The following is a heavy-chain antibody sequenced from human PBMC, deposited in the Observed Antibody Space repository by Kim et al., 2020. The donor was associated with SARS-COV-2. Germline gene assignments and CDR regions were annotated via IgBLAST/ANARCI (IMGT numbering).Heavy chain of an antibody. J-gene: IGHJ4*02. D-gene: IGHD6-19*01. Sequence: SVKVSCKASGGTFSSYAINWVRQAPGQGLEWMGGIIPIFGTANYAQKFQGRVTITADESTSTAYMELSSLRSEDTAVYYCARDRVAVAGRSLFNYWGQGTLVTVSS. CDR3: ARDRVAVAGRSLFNY. V-gene: IGHV1-69*13. CDR1: GGTFSSYA. CDR2: IIPIFGTA.